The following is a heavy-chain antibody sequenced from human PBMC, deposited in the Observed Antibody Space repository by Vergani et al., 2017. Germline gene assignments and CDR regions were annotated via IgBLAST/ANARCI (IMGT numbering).Heavy chain of an antibody. J-gene: IGHJ2*01. CDR2: SIPIFGTA. D-gene: IGHD6-19*01. CDR1: GGTFSSYA. CDR3: ARDRYMAVAWHRFHWYFDL. V-gene: IGHV1-69*01. Sequence: QVQLVQSGAEVKKPGSSVKVSCKASGGTFSSYAISWVRQAPGQGLEWMGGSIPIFGTANYAQKFQGRVTITSDESTSTAYMELSSLRSEDTAVYYCARDRYMAVAWHRFHWYFDLWGRGTLVTVSS.